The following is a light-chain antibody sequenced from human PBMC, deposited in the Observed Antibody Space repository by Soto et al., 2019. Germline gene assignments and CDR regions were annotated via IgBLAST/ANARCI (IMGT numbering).Light chain of an antibody. CDR1: QSVNSN. V-gene: IGKV3D-15*01. CDR2: GAS. CDR3: QLRSDWPPTYT. Sequence: EIVMTQSPATLSVSPGEGATLSCRASQSVNSNLAWYQQKPGQAPRLLIYGASTRATGIPARFGGSGSGTEFTLTISSLQSEDFAVYFCQLRSDWPPTYTFGQGTKLE. J-gene: IGKJ2*01.